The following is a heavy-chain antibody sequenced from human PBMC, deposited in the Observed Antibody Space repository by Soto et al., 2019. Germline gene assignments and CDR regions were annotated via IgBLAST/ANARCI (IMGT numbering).Heavy chain of an antibody. V-gene: IGHV3-72*01. D-gene: IGHD3-10*01. CDR2: SKNKADSYTT. CDR1: GFTFSDHY. CDR3: TVWGSGNDFGAA. J-gene: IGHJ4*02. Sequence: EVQLVESGGGLVQPGGSLRLSCAASGFTFSDHYMDGVRQAPGKGLEWVGRSKNKADSYTTEYAASVKGRFTISRDGSKNSLFLKMNSLKTEDTAVYYCTVWGSGNDFGAAWGQGILVTVSS.